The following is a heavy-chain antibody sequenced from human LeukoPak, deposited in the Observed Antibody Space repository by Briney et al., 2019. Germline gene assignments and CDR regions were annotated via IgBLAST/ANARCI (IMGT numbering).Heavy chain of an antibody. CDR3: ARDYYYGSSGDYYAMDV. Sequence: PGGSLRLSCAASGFTFNTYGMHWVRQAPGKGLEWVAALSYDGSDKWYTDSVKGRFTISRDNSENTVYLQMNSLRTEDTAVYYCARDYYYGSSGDYYAMDVWGQGTTVTVSS. D-gene: IGHD3-22*01. V-gene: IGHV3-30*03. CDR2: LSYDGSDK. J-gene: IGHJ6*02. CDR1: GFTFNTYG.